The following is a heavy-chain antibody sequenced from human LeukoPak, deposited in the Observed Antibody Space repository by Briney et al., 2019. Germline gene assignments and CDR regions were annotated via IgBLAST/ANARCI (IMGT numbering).Heavy chain of an antibody. J-gene: IGHJ4*02. Sequence: ASVKVTCKASVYTFTNYGISWVRQAPGQGLAWMGWISAYNGNTNYAQKLQGRVTMTTDTSTSTAYMELRSLRSDDTAVYYCARVGLAVALDYWGQGTLVTVSS. CDR1: VYTFTNYG. CDR3: ARVGLAVALDY. D-gene: IGHD6-19*01. CDR2: ISAYNGNT. V-gene: IGHV1-18*01.